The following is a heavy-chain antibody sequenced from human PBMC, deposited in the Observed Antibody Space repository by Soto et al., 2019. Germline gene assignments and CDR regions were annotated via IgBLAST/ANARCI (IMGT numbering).Heavy chain of an antibody. J-gene: IGHJ4*02. V-gene: IGHV4-30-2*01. D-gene: IGHD4-17*01. CDR1: GGSISSGGYS. CDR3: ARVSPDYGDYDSFDY. Sequence: SETLSLTCAVSGGSISSGGYSWSWIRQPPGKGLEWIGYIYHSGSTYYNPSLKSRVTISVDRSKNQFSLKLSSVTAADTAVYYCARVSPDYGDYDSFDYWGQGTLVTVSS. CDR2: IYHSGST.